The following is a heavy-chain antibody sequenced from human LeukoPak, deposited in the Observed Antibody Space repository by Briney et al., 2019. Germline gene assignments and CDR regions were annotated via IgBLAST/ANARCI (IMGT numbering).Heavy chain of an antibody. J-gene: IGHJ4*02. CDR1: GYTFNSYG. V-gene: IGHV1-18*01. CDR2: ISAYNGNT. D-gene: IGHD6-19*01. Sequence: ASVKVSCKASGYTFNSYGISLVRQAPGQGLEWMGWISAYNGNTNYAQKVQGRVTMTTDTSTSTAYMELRSLRSDDTAVYYCARADIRAIASSGWYGFDYWGQGTLVTVSS. CDR3: ARADIRAIASSGWYGFDY.